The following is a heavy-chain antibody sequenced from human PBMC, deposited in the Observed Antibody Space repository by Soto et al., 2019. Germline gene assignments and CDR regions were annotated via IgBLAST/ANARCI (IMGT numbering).Heavy chain of an antibody. D-gene: IGHD2-21*01. CDR3: AITYCRDNSCPRDFDF. V-gene: IGHV1-69*02. Sequence: QVQVVQSGAEVKKPESSVKVSCKPSGGTFNTYTVNWVRLAPGHGLEWMGRFIPILDMANYAQKFQDRVTITADRSTFTAYTALNSLTSDDTAVYYCAITYCRDNSCPRDFDFWGPGTRVTVSS. J-gene: IGHJ4*02. CDR2: FIPILDMA. CDR1: GGTFNTYT.